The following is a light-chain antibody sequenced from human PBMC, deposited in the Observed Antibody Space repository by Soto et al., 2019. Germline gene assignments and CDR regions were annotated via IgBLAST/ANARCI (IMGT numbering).Light chain of an antibody. CDR1: SSDVGGYNY. V-gene: IGLV2-14*03. J-gene: IGLJ1*01. CDR3: NSYTTSNTRQIV. CDR2: DVT. Sequence: QSALTQPASVSGSPGQSITISCTGTSSDVGGYNYVSWYQHHPGKAPKLIIYDVTNRPSGVSNPFSGSKSGNTASLTIPGLQPEDDADYYCNSYTTSNTRQIVFGTGTKVTVL.